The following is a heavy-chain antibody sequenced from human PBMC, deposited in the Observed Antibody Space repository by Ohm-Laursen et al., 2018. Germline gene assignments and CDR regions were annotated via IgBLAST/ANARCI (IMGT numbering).Heavy chain of an antibody. D-gene: IGHD3-10*01. Sequence: GSLRLSCSASGFTFSSYEMNWVRQAPGKGLEWVSYISSSGSTIHYADSVKGRFTISRDNSKNTVYLQMNSLRAEDTALYYCARDKEVRGVIGITRDFYGMDVWGQGTTVTVSS. CDR2: ISSSGSTI. CDR1: GFTFSSYE. V-gene: IGHV3-48*03. J-gene: IGHJ6*02. CDR3: ARDKEVRGVIGITRDFYGMDV.